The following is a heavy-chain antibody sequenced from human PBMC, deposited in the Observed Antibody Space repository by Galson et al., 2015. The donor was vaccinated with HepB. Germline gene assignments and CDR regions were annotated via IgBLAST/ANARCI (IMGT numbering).Heavy chain of an antibody. D-gene: IGHD1-1*01. J-gene: IGHJ4*02. CDR3: VRGGSGTQRTEIHDY. Sequence: SLRLSCAASGFTFSSYSMDWVRQAPGKGLEWVSSISDGSTYIYYADSVKGRFTSSRDNAKNPLYLQMNSLGADDTALYYCVRGGSGTQRTEIHDYWGQGTLVTVSS. V-gene: IGHV3-21*01. CDR2: ISDGSTYI. CDR1: GFTFSSYS.